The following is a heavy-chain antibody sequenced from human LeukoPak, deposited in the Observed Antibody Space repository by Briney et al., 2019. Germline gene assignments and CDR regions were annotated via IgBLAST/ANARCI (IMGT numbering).Heavy chain of an antibody. D-gene: IGHD2-2*01. Sequence: SETLSLTCTVSGGSISSYCWSWIRQPAGKGLEWIGRIYTSGSTNYNPSLKSRVTMSVDTSKNQFSLKLSSVTAADTAVYYCARDVVPAAPDYYYYGMDVWGQGTTVTVSS. J-gene: IGHJ6*02. CDR2: IYTSGST. V-gene: IGHV4-4*07. CDR1: GGSISSYC. CDR3: ARDVVPAAPDYYYYGMDV.